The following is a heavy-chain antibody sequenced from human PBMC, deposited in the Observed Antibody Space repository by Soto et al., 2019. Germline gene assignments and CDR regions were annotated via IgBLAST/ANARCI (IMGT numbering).Heavy chain of an antibody. V-gene: IGHV4-59*01. CDR3: ARAITNYDFWSGPVGWFDP. J-gene: IGHJ5*02. CDR1: GGSISSYY. CDR2: IYYSGST. Sequence: SETLSLTGTVSGGSISSYYWSWIRQPPGKGLEWIGYIYYSGSTNYNPSLKSRVTISVDTSKNQFSLKLSSVTAADTAVYYCARAITNYDFWSGPVGWFDPWGQGTLVTVSS. D-gene: IGHD3-3*01.